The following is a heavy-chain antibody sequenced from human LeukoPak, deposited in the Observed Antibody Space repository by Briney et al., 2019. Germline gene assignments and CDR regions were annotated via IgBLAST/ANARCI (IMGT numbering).Heavy chain of an antibody. D-gene: IGHD6-19*01. Sequence: GGSLRLSCAASGFTFSSYWMSWVRQVPGKGLEWVAKIKQDGSEKYYVDSVKGRFTISRDNAETSLYLQMNSLRAKDTAMYFCTGGIGWLCDTWEQETLVTVSS. CDR2: IKQDGSEK. CDR3: TGGIGWLCDT. J-gene: IGHJ5*02. V-gene: IGHV3-7*01. CDR1: GFTFSSYW.